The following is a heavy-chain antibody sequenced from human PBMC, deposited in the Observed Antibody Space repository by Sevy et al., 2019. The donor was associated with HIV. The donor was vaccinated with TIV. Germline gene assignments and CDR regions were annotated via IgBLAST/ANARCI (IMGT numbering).Heavy chain of an antibody. Sequence: GGSLRLSCAASGFTVSRNFMSWIRQAPGKGLEWVSIIYSDGTTFYADSVNGRFTISRDNSRNTLYLQRNTLRAEETAVYYCVGADRPNQGDFWGQGTLVTVSS. D-gene: IGHD6-6*01. CDR1: GFTVSRNF. V-gene: IGHV3-53*01. CDR2: IYSDGTT. J-gene: IGHJ4*02. CDR3: VGADRPNQGDF.